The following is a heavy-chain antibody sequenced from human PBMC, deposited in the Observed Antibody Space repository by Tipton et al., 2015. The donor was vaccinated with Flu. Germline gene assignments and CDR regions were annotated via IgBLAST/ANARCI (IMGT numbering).Heavy chain of an antibody. CDR3: GRGVDCSSTTCYDRYDAFDI. D-gene: IGHD2-2*01. J-gene: IGHJ3*02. Sequence: QLVQSGGGLVQPGGSLRLSCAASGFTFSSYEMNWVRQAPGKGLEWVSYISRRSSSIFYADSVKGRFTISRDNAKNALYLQMNSLRDEDTAVYYCGRGVDCSSTTCYDRYDAFDIWGQGTMVTVSS. CDR1: GFTFSSYE. V-gene: IGHV3-48*03. CDR2: ISRRSSSI.